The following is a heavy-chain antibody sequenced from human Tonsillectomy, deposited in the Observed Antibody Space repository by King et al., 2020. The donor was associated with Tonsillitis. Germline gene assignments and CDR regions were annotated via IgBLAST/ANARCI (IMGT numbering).Heavy chain of an antibody. CDR2: IKLKTEGGTT. Sequence: VQLVESGGGLIEPGGSLRLSCAASGFTFSNAWMNWVRQAPGKGLEWVGRIKLKTEGGTTDYAAPVKGRFTISREDSKNTLYLQMNSLKTEDTAVYYCTTWGFKVTTTFDYWGQGTLVTVSS. CDR3: TTWGFKVTTTFDY. V-gene: IGHV3-15*01. D-gene: IGHD1-1*01. CDR1: GFTFSNAW. J-gene: IGHJ4*02.